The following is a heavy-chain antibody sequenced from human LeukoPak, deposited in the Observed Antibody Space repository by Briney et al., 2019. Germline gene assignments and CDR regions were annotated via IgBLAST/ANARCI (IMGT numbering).Heavy chain of an antibody. Sequence: SETPSLTCTVSGGSISSGDYYWSWIRQPPGKGLEWIGYIYYSGSTYYNPSLKSRVTISVDTSKNQFSLKLSPVTAADTAVYYCAKDDFFLRAFDYWGQGTLVTVSS. CDR1: GGSISSGDYY. CDR3: AKDDFFLRAFDY. D-gene: IGHD2/OR15-2a*01. J-gene: IGHJ4*02. V-gene: IGHV4-30-4*08. CDR2: IYYSGST.